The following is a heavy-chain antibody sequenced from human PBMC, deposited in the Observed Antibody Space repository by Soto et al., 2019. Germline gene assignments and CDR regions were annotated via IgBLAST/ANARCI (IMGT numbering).Heavy chain of an antibody. Sequence: PGCSLRLSCVGSGLNFGYNAMSWVRQAPGNGLEWVATISGSGNKTYYADSVKGRFTISRDNSKNTLYLQMNSLRAEDTAVYYCAKDLPPIVVVPAALMDVWGQGTTVTVSS. V-gene: IGHV3-23*01. J-gene: IGHJ6*02. CDR3: AKDLPPIVVVPAALMDV. CDR1: GLNFGYNA. CDR2: ISGSGNKT. D-gene: IGHD2-2*01.